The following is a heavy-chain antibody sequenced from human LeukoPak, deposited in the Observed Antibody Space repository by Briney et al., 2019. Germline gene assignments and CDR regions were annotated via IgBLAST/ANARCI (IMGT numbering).Heavy chain of an antibody. CDR3: AKERQWGKPADHANYYFDY. Sequence: GGSLRLSCAASGFTFSSYAMNWVRQAPGKGLGWVSAISGSGGNTYYADSVKGRFTISRDNSKNTLYLQMNSLRAEDKAVYYCAKERQWGKPADHANYYFDYWGQGTLVTVSS. CDR2: ISGSGGNT. D-gene: IGHD2-2*01. CDR1: GFTFSSYA. V-gene: IGHV3-23*01. J-gene: IGHJ4*02.